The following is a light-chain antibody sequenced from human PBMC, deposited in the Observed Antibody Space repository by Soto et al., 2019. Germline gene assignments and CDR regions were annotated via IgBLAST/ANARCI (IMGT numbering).Light chain of an antibody. CDR2: DVS. J-gene: IGLJ1*01. CDR1: SSDVGSYNR. Sequence: QSALTQPPSVSESPGQSVTISCTGTSSDVGSYNRVSWYQQPPGTAPKLMIYDVSNRPSGVPDRFSGSKSGNTASLTISGLQAEDEADYYCSSYTSSKTYVFGTGTKVTVL. V-gene: IGLV2-18*02. CDR3: SSYTSSKTYV.